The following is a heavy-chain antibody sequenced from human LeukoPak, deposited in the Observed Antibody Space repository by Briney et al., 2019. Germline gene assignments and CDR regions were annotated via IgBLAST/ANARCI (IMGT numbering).Heavy chain of an antibody. D-gene: IGHD3-10*01. V-gene: IGHV3-48*04. CDR2: ISSSSSTI. J-gene: IGHJ6*03. Sequence: AGSLRLSWAASGFTFSSYDMKWVRQAPRKGRQEVSYISSSSSTIYYADSVKGRFTISRDNAKNSLYLQMNSLRAEDTAVYYCARDAETPVRPNYYYMDVWGKGTTVTISS. CDR1: GFTFSSYD. CDR3: ARDAETPVRPNYYYMDV.